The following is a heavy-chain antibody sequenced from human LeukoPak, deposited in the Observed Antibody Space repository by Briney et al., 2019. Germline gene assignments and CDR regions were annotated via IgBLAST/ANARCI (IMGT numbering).Heavy chain of an antibody. D-gene: IGHD2-15*01. CDR2: ISSSSSTYI. J-gene: IGHJ3*02. CDR1: AFTFSSYS. V-gene: IGHV3-21*01. CDR3: ARVNVEVRYCSDGNCFYTDAFDI. Sequence: KSGGSLRLSCAASAFTFSSYSMNWVRQAPGKGLEWVSSISSSSSTYIYYADSVKGRFTISRDNAKNSLYLQMNSLRAEDTAVYYCARVNVEVRYCSDGNCFYTDAFDIWGQGTMVTVSS.